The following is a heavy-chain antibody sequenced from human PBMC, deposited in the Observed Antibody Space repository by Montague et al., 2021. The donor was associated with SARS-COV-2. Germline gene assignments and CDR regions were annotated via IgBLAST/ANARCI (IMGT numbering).Heavy chain of an antibody. CDR3: ARGARQGYGFRLGSLDY. D-gene: IGHD3-10*01. V-gene: IGHV4-34*01. CDR1: GGSFSGYS. Sequence: SETLSLTSALYGGSFSGYSWNWIRQPPGKGLEWIGEINHGGSTNXNPSLKSRVTMSVDTSKNQFSLKLSSVTAADTAVYYCARGARQGYGFRLGSLDYWGQGTLVTVSS. J-gene: IGHJ4*02. CDR2: INHGGST.